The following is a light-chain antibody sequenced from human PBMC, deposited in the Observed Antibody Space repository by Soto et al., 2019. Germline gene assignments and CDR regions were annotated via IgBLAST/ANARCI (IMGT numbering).Light chain of an antibody. Sequence: EIVLTQSPGTLSLSPGERATLSCRASQSVSSSYLAWYQQKPGQAPRLLIYGASSRATGIPDRFSGSGSGTDFTLTISRLEPEDFAVSSCQQYGSPPPIFTFGPGTKVDIK. CDR3: QQYGSPPPIFT. V-gene: IGKV3-20*01. CDR1: QSVSSSY. J-gene: IGKJ3*01. CDR2: GAS.